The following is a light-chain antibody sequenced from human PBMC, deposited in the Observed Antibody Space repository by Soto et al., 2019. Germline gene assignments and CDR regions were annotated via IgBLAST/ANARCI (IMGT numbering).Light chain of an antibody. CDR3: QQYKNWPPLT. CDR2: LTS. J-gene: IGKJ1*01. CDR1: QSVSNN. V-gene: IGKV3-15*01. Sequence: EIVMTQSPATLSVSPGERATLSCRASQSVSNNLAWYQQKPGQAPRLLIYLTSTRATGIPARFSGSGSGTEFTLTISSLQSEDFAVYYCQQYKNWPPLTFGEGTKVEIK.